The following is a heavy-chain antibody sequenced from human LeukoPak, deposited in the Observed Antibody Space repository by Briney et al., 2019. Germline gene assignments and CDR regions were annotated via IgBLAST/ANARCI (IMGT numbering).Heavy chain of an antibody. Sequence: ASVKVSCKASGYTFTSYGISWVRQAPGQGLEWMGWISAYNGNTNYAQKLQGRVTMTTDTSTSTAYMELRSLRSDDTAVYYRARRVLVVIKGYYYYYGMDVWGQGTTVTVSS. CDR2: ISAYNGNT. CDR1: GYTFTSYG. V-gene: IGHV1-18*01. J-gene: IGHJ6*02. CDR3: ARRVLVVIKGYYYYYGMDV. D-gene: IGHD3-22*01.